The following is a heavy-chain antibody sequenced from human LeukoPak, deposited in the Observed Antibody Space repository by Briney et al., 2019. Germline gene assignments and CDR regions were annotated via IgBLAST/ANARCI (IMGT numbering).Heavy chain of an antibody. J-gene: IGHJ3*02. CDR1: GGSIINSNW. Sequence: PSETLSLTCAVSGGSIINSNWWSWVRQPPGKGLEWIGEIDHSGSTSYDPSLKSRVTISVDTAKNQFSLKPTSVTAADTAVYYCARIRRGGNFAFDIWGQGTMVTVSS. V-gene: IGHV4-4*02. D-gene: IGHD4-23*01. CDR3: ARIRRGGNFAFDI. CDR2: IDHSGST.